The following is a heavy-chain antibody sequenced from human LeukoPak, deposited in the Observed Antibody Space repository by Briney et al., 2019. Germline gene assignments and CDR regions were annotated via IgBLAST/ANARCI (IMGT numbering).Heavy chain of an antibody. CDR2: ISDSGGST. D-gene: IGHD3-10*01. CDR3: AKDRGPFAVVPEY. V-gene: IGHV3-23*01. CDR1: GFTFSSYG. Sequence: GGSLRLSYAASGFTFSSYGMSWVRQAPGKGLEWVSAISDSGGSTYYADSVKGRFTISRDNSKNTLYLQMNSLRAEDTALYYCAKDRGPFAVVPEYWGQGTLVTVSS. J-gene: IGHJ4*02.